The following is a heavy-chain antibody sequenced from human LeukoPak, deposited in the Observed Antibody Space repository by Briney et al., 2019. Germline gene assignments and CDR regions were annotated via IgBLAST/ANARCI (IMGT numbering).Heavy chain of an antibody. CDR2: IWYDGSNK. V-gene: IGHV3-33*01. CDR1: GFTFSSYG. Sequence: GRSLRLSCAASGFTFSSYGMHWVRQAPGKGLEWVAVIWYDGSNKYYADSVKGRFTISRDNSKNTLYLHMNSLRAEDTAVCYCARDGVAVAGTYNWFDPWGQGTLVTVSS. J-gene: IGHJ5*02. D-gene: IGHD6-19*01. CDR3: ARDGVAVAGTYNWFDP.